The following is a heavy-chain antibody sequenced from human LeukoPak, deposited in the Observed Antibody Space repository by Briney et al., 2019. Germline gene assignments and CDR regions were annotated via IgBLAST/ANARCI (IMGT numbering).Heavy chain of an antibody. Sequence: PGGSLRLSCAASGFTFDDYAMHWVRQAPGKGLERVSGISWNSGSIGYADSVKGRFTISRDNAKNSLYLQMNSLRAEDTALYYCAKDFFPVHYGQEWAFDIWGQGTMVTVSS. CDR2: ISWNSGSI. D-gene: IGHD4-17*01. CDR1: GFTFDDYA. CDR3: AKDFFPVHYGQEWAFDI. J-gene: IGHJ3*02. V-gene: IGHV3-9*01.